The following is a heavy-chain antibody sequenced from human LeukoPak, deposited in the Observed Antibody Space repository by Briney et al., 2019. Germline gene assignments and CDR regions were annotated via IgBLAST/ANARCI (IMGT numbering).Heavy chain of an antibody. CDR1: GFIFSSHG. J-gene: IGHJ4*02. CDR3: ARSTFGGIIVIGDY. Sequence: PGSSLRLSCAASGFIFSSHGMHWVRQAPGKGLEWVTVISYDGSSEYYGDSVQGRFIISRDNSKNTLFLQMNSLRPEDTAVYYCARSTFGGIIVIGDYWGQGTLVTVS. CDR2: ISYDGSSE. D-gene: IGHD3-16*02. V-gene: IGHV3-30*03.